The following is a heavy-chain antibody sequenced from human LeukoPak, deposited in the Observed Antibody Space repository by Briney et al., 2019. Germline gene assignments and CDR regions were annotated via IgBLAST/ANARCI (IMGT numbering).Heavy chain of an antibody. CDR1: GYSFTVYH. Sequence: ASVRVSCKASGYSFTVYHMHWVRQAPGQGLEWMGWISPYNDNKKFLQKLQGRVTMTTDTSTSTAYMELRSLTSDDTAIYYCAREESIGSYQFLHDYWGQGTLVTVSS. CDR2: ISPYNDNK. J-gene: IGHJ4*02. CDR3: AREESIGSYQFLHDY. V-gene: IGHV1-18*04. D-gene: IGHD3-10*01.